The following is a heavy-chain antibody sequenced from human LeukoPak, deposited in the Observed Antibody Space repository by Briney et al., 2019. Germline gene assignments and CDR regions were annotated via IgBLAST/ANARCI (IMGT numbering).Heavy chain of an antibody. V-gene: IGHV3-74*01. J-gene: IGHJ4*02. Sequence: GGSLRLSCAASGFTFSDYWMHWVRQAPGKGLVWVSIINTDTRGTYYADSVKGRFTISRDNAKKTLYLQMNSLRAEDTAVYYCARAGAYRFDYWGQGTLVTVSS. D-gene: IGHD3-16*01. CDR1: GFTFSDYW. CDR3: ARAGAYRFDY. CDR2: INTDTRGT.